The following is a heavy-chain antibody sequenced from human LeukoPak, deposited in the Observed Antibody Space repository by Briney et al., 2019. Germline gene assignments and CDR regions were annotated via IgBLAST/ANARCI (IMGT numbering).Heavy chain of an antibody. CDR2: IYAGDSAT. V-gene: IGHV5-51*01. CDR1: GSTFTSYW. D-gene: IGHD3-22*01. Sequence: GESLQISCQGSGSTFTSYWIGWVRQLPGKGLEWMGIIYAGDSATSYSPSFQGQVTISADKSINTAYLQWSSLKASDTAMYYCARLFLPYYYDSSGYYEFDYWGQGTLVTVSS. J-gene: IGHJ4*02. CDR3: ARLFLPYYYDSSGYYEFDY.